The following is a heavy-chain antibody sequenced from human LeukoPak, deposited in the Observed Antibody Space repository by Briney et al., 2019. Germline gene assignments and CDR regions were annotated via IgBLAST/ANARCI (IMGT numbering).Heavy chain of an antibody. V-gene: IGHV1-18*01. CDR3: ARDNDSRDPPHFDY. CDR2: ISAYNGST. J-gene: IGHJ4*02. Sequence: GASVKVSCKASGYTFTSYGISWVRQAPGQGLEWMGWISAYNGSTNYAQKFRGRVTITADKSTRTAYMELSSLRSEDTAVYYCARDNDSRDPPHFDYWGQGTLVTVSS. D-gene: IGHD3-16*01. CDR1: GYTFTSYG.